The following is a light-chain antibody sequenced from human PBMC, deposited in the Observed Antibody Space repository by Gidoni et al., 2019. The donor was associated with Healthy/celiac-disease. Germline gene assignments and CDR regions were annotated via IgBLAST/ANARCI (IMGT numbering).Light chain of an antibody. CDR2: AAS. CDR1: QSVSCY. J-gene: IGKJ4*01. V-gene: IGKV3-11*01. CDR3: QQRSNWLT. Sequence: IVLTQSPATLSLSPGEIATLSCRASQSVSCYLAWYQQTPGQAPRLLFYAASNTATGIPARFGCSGSVTYFTLTISSLEPEFFAVYYCQQRSNWLTFGGGTKVEIK.